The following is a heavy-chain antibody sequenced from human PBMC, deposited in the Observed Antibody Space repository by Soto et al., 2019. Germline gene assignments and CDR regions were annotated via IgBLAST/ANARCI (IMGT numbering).Heavy chain of an antibody. Sequence: QVQLVQSGAEVKKPGSSVKVSCKASGGTFSSYAISWVRQAPGQGLEWMGGIIPIFGTANYAQKFQGRVTITADESTITAYMELSILRSEDTAVYFCARVLATNSPFDYWGQGTLVTVSS. CDR3: ARVLATNSPFDY. V-gene: IGHV1-69*12. CDR2: IIPIFGTA. CDR1: GGTFSSYA. J-gene: IGHJ4*02. D-gene: IGHD5-12*01.